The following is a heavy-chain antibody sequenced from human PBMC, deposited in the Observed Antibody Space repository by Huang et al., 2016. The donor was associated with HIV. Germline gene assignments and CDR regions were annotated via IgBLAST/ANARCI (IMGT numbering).Heavy chain of an antibody. Sequence: VQLVQSGAEVKKPGESLKISCKGSGYSFSSYWIAWVRQMPGKGLEWMGILFPYASDTTYSPSFEGQVTISADKSIGTAYLQWSSLKASDTAMYYCARRFSSSSGYFDYWGQGSLVTVSS. D-gene: IGHD6-6*01. J-gene: IGHJ4*02. V-gene: IGHV5-51*01. CDR1: GYSFSSYW. CDR2: LFPYASDT. CDR3: ARRFSSSSGYFDY.